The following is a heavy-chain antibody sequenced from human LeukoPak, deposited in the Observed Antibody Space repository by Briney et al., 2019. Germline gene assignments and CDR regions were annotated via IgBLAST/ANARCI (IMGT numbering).Heavy chain of an antibody. V-gene: IGHV4-34*01. CDR2: IHHSVGT. CDR3: ARGRGSGSFLVSSFDF. J-gene: IGHJ4*02. CDR1: GGSFSGYY. Sequence: SETLSLTCAVYGGSFSGYYWSWLRQPPGKGLEWIGEIHHSVGTSYNPSLKSRVTISIDTSKNQFSLKLSSVTAADTAVYYCARGRGSGSFLVSSFDFWGQGTLVTVSS. D-gene: IGHD3-10*01.